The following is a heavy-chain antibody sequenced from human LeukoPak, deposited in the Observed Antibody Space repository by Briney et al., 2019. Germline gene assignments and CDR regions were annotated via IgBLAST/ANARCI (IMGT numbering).Heavy chain of an antibody. CDR2: IWYDGSNK. Sequence: GGSLRLSCAASGFTFSSYGMHWVRQAPGKGLEWVAVIWYDGSNKYYADSVKGRFTISRDNSKKTLYLQMNSLRAEDTAVYYCAKALSYYYDSSGSYDAFDIWGQGTMVTVSS. CDR3: AKALSYYYDSSGSYDAFDI. V-gene: IGHV3-33*06. J-gene: IGHJ3*02. D-gene: IGHD3-22*01. CDR1: GFTFSSYG.